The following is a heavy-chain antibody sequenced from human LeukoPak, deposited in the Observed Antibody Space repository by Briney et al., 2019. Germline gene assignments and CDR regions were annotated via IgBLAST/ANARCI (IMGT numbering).Heavy chain of an antibody. Sequence: PGGSLSLFCAARGFPLSEFYMSWIRQARGGGREWVSHISSRGSTIYYADSVKGRFTISRDNAKNSLYLQMNSLRAEDTAVYYCARDTVSWAYYDILTGPPFHYCYMYVWGKGTTVTVSS. CDR2: ISSRGSTI. CDR1: GFPLSEFY. V-gene: IGHV3-11*01. CDR3: ARDTVSWAYYDILTGPPFHYCYMYV. J-gene: IGHJ6*03. D-gene: IGHD3-9*01.